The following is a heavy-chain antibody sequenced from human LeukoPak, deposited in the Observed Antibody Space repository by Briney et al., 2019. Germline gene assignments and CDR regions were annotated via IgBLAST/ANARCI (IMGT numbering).Heavy chain of an antibody. CDR1: GFTFSTYS. D-gene: IGHD2-15*01. CDR2: ISATSIYI. Sequence: GGSLRLSCAASGFTFSTYSMNWVRQAPGKGLEWVSSISATSIYISYADSVRGRFTISRDNSKNSLYLQMNSLTAEDSAVYYCAGGLICAGGSCYGDYWGQGTLVTVSS. CDR3: AGGLICAGGSCYGDY. V-gene: IGHV3-21*01. J-gene: IGHJ4*02.